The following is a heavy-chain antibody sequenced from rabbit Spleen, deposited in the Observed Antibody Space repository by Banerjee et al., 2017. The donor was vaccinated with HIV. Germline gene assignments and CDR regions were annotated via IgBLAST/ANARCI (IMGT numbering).Heavy chain of an antibody. CDR2: IYAGSDAT. J-gene: IGHJ4*01. V-gene: IGHV1S40*01. D-gene: IGHD2-1*01. CDR1: GFSFSSRYY. Sequence: QSLEESGGGLVQPEGSLTLTCTASGFSFSSRYYMCWVRRAPGKGLEWIACIYAGSDATYKASWAKGRFTISKTSSTTVTLQMTTLTAADTATYFCARGLGGGDGFHLWGPGTLVT. CDR3: ARGLGGGDGFHL.